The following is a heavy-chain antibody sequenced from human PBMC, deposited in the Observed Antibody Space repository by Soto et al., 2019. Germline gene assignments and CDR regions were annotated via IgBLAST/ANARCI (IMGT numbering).Heavy chain of an antibody. CDR1: GFTFSSYA. Sequence: GGSLRLSCAASGFTFSSYAMSWVRQAPGKGLEWVSAISGSGGSTYYADSVKGRFTISRDNPKNTLYLQMNSLRAEDTAVYYCAKDEDYGDYNWYFDLWGRGTLVTVSS. CDR3: AKDEDYGDYNWYFDL. CDR2: ISGSGGST. D-gene: IGHD4-17*01. J-gene: IGHJ2*01. V-gene: IGHV3-23*01.